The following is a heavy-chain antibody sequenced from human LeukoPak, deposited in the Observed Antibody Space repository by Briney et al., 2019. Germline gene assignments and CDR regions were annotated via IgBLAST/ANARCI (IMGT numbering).Heavy chain of an antibody. V-gene: IGHV3-66*01. CDR2: IYSGGST. J-gene: IGHJ4*02. CDR1: GFTVSSNY. D-gene: IGHD3-10*01. Sequence: GGSLRLSCAASGFTVSSNYMSWVRQAPGKGLEWVSVIYSGGSTYYADSVKGRFTISRDNSKNTLYLQMNSLRAEDTAVYYCARDHGNYGSGSYFDYWGQGTLVTVSS. CDR3: ARDHGNYGSGSYFDY.